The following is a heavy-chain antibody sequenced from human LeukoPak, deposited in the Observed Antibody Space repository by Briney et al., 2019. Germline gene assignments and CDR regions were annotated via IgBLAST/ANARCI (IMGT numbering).Heavy chain of an antibody. CDR1: GGSISSSSYY. CDR3: ARFGTSYMDV. CDR2: IYYSGST. Sequence: SETLSLTCTVSGGSISSSSYYWGWIRQPPGKGLEWIGSIYYSGSTYYNPSLKSRVTISVDTSKNQFSLKLSSVTAADTAVYYCARFGTSYMDVWGKGTTVTVSS. J-gene: IGHJ6*03. D-gene: IGHD3-10*01. V-gene: IGHV4-39*01.